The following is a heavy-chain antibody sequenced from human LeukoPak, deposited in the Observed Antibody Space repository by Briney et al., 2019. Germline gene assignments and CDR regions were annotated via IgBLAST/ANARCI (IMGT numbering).Heavy chain of an antibody. CDR3: ARDRGYSYADY. CDR1: GFTFSTYG. Sequence: PGRSLRLSCAASGFTFSTYGMHWVRPAPGKGLEWVAVISYDGSNKYDADSVRGRFAISRDNSKNTLYLQMNSLRAEDTAVYYCARDRGYSYADYWGQGTLVTVSS. D-gene: IGHD5-24*01. J-gene: IGHJ4*02. CDR2: ISYDGSNK. V-gene: IGHV3-30*03.